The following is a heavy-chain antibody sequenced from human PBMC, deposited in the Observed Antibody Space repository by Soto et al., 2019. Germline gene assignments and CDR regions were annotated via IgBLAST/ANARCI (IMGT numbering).Heavy chain of an antibody. CDR1: GFTFSNNA. CDR2: ISYDSSEI. Sequence: QVHLVESGGGLVQSGRPLRLSCVGSGFTFSNNAMHWVRQAPGKGLEWVAFISYDSSEIFYADSVKGRFTISRDNPENTLFLHMNSPRADDTAVYYCAIARVADSSLAHWGQGILVTVSS. CDR3: AIARVADSSLAH. D-gene: IGHD3-3*01. V-gene: IGHV3-30*01. J-gene: IGHJ4*01.